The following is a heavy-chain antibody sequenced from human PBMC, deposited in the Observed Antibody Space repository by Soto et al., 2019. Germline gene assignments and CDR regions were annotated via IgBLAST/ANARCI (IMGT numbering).Heavy chain of an antibody. CDR1: GFTFSMYG. Sequence: QVQLVEPGGGVVQPGSSLRLSCEASGFTFSMYGMHWVRQAPGKGLEWVVVIYSDGSHQYYGDSVKGRFTISRDNSNKMVYLQMTGLRLDDSALYYCARDRRVIPDADMDYWGQGVLVTVSS. CDR2: IYSDGSHQ. D-gene: IGHD2-21*01. CDR3: ARDRRVIPDADMDY. J-gene: IGHJ4*02. V-gene: IGHV3-30*03.